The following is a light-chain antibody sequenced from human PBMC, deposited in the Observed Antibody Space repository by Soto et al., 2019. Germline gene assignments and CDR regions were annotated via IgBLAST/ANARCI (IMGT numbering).Light chain of an antibody. Sequence: QSALTQPASVSGSPGQSITNSCTGSSSDVGSYNFVSWHQQHPGKAPKLMIYEGSKRPSGVSNRFSGSKSGNTASLTISGLQAEDEADYYCCSYAGSSTWVFGGGTKLTVL. J-gene: IGLJ3*02. CDR2: EGS. CDR3: CSYAGSSTWV. V-gene: IGLV2-23*01. CDR1: SSDVGSYNF.